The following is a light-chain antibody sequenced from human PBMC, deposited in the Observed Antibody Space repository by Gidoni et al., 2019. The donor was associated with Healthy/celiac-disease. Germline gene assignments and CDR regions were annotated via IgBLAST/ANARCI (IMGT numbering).Light chain of an antibody. Sequence: DIVRTQSPLSLPVTPGEPASISCRSSQSLLHSNGYNYLDWYLQKPGQSPQLLIYLGSNRASGVPDRFSGSGSGTDFTLKISRVEAEDVGVYYCMQALQTPYTFXXXTKLEIK. V-gene: IGKV2-28*01. J-gene: IGKJ2*01. CDR1: QSLLHSNGYNY. CDR3: MQALQTPYT. CDR2: LGS.